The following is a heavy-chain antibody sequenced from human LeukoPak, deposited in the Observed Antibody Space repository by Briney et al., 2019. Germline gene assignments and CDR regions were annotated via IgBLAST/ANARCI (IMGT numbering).Heavy chain of an antibody. CDR1: GFTFSSYG. D-gene: IGHD2-21*01. CDR3: ARASRDSDYYYSYYMDV. Sequence: PGGSLRLSCAASGFTFSSYGMHWVRQAPGKGLEFVSAISGNGGSTHYADSVKGRFTISRDDAKNSLYLQMNSLRAEDTAVYYCARASRDSDYYYSYYMDVWGKGTTVTISS. J-gene: IGHJ6*03. V-gene: IGHV3-64*02. CDR2: ISGNGGST.